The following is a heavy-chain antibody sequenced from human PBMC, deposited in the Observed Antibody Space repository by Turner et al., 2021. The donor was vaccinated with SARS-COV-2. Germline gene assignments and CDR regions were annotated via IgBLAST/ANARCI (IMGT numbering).Heavy chain of an antibody. CDR2: TSYDGSNK. V-gene: IGHV3-30*18. D-gene: IGHD4-4*01. CDR3: AKQQGLYSNPMYYFDY. CDR1: GFTFSRYG. Sequence: QVQLVESGGGVVPPGRSLSLSCATSGFTFSRYGMHWVRQAPGKGLEWVAVTSYDGSNKYYADSVKGRFTISRDNSKNTLYLQMNSLRAEDTAVYYCAKQQGLYSNPMYYFDYGGQGTLVTVSS. J-gene: IGHJ4*02.